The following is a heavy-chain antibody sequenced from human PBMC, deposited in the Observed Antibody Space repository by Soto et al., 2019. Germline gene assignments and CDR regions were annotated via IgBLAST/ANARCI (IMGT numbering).Heavy chain of an antibody. CDR2: INAGNGNT. CDR1: GYTFTSYA. CDR3: AKDNSHYGDNFVFDY. D-gene: IGHD4-17*01. J-gene: IGHJ4*02. V-gene: IGHV1-3*01. Sequence: ASVKVSCKASGYTFTSYAMNWVRQAPGQRLEWMGWINAGNGNTKYSQKFQGRVTITRDTSASTAYMELNSLRAEDTALYYCAKDNSHYGDNFVFDYWGQGTLVTVSS.